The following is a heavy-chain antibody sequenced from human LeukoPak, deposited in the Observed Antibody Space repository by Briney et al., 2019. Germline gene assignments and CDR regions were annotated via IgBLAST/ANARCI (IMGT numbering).Heavy chain of an antibody. V-gene: IGHV4-4*02. CDR1: GGSISSDNW. J-gene: IGHJ4*02. CDR3: AREWDGYNSKRFDY. CDR2: IFHSGST. D-gene: IGHD5-24*01. Sequence: PSETLSLTCAVSGGSISSDNWWSWVRQPPGKGLEWIGEIFHSGSTNYNPSLKSRVTISVDTSKNQFSLKLSSVTAADTAVYYCAREWDGYNSKRFDYWGQGTLVTVSS.